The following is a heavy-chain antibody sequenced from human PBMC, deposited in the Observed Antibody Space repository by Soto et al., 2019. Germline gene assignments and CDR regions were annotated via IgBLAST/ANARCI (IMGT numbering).Heavy chain of an antibody. Sequence: ASVKVSCEASGGTFRSYSISWVRQAPGQGLEWMGGIIPIFDITNYAQKFQGRVTITADESTSTAYMELSSLGSDDTAVYYCARPDEGGYSSNHHYYYALDVWGQGTTVTVSS. CDR1: GGTFRSYS. J-gene: IGHJ6*02. CDR2: IIPIFDIT. V-gene: IGHV1-69*13. D-gene: IGHD3-22*01. CDR3: ARPDEGGYSSNHHYYYALDV.